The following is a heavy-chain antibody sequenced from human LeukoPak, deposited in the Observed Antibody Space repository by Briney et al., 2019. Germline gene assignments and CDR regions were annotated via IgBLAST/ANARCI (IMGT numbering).Heavy chain of an antibody. CDR2: ISPSGSTK. CDR1: GSSFSSYE. D-gene: IGHD6-19*01. CDR3: TKLAVASADS. Sequence: GGSLRLSCAASGSSFSSYEVNWVRQAPGKGLEWVSNISPSGSTKYYADSVKGRFTVSRDNAKNSLYLQMNSLRAGDTGVYYCTKLAVASADSWGQGTLVTVSS. V-gene: IGHV3-48*03. J-gene: IGHJ4*02.